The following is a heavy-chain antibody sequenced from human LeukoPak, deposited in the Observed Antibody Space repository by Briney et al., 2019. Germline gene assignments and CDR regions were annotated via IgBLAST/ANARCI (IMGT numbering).Heavy chain of an antibody. J-gene: IGHJ3*02. D-gene: IGHD3-10*01. V-gene: IGHV4-34*01. CDR1: GVSFSGYY. CDR3: ARGVSAFDI. Sequence: SETLSLTCAVYGVSFSGYYWSWIRQPPGKGLEWIGEINHSGSTNYNPSLKSRVTISVDTSKNQFSLKLSSVTAADTAVYYCARGVSAFDIWGQGTMVTVSS. CDR2: INHSGST.